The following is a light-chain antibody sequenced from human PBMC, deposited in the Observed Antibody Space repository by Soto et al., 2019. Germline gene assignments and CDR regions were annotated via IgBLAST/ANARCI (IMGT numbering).Light chain of an antibody. CDR2: EVS. J-gene: IGLJ2*01. CDR3: SSYTSSSTVV. CDR1: SIDVGGYNY. Sequence: QSVLTQPASVSGSPGQSITISCTGTSIDVGGYNYVSWYQQHPGKAPKLMIYEVSNRPSGVSNRFSGSKSGNTASLTISGLQAEDEADYYCSSYTSSSTVVFGGGTKPTVL. V-gene: IGLV2-14*01.